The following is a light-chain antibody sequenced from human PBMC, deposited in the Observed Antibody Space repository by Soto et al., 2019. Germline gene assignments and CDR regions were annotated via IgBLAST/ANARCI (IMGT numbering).Light chain of an antibody. V-gene: IGKV3-20*01. CDR2: GAT. CDR1: QSVRSRY. CDR3: QQYGRPPPYT. Sequence: EIVLTQSPGTLSLSPGERATLSCRASQSVRSRYLAWYQQKPGQAPRPLIYGATSRATGIPDRFSGSGSGTDFTLTISRLEPEDFAVYYCQQYGRPPPYTFGQGTKLEIK. J-gene: IGKJ2*01.